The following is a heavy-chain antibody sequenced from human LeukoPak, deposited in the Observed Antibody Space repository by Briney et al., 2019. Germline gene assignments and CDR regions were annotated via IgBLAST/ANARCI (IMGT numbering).Heavy chain of an antibody. V-gene: IGHV4-59*12. CDR1: GGSISSYY. CDR3: ARDSSSWYLDY. J-gene: IGHJ4*02. Sequence: SETLSLTCTVSGGSISSYYWSWIRQPPGKGLEWIGYIYYSGSTNYNPSLKSRVTISVDTSKNQFSLKLSSVTAADTAVYYCARDSSSWYLDYWGQGTLVTVSS. CDR2: IYYSGST. D-gene: IGHD6-13*01.